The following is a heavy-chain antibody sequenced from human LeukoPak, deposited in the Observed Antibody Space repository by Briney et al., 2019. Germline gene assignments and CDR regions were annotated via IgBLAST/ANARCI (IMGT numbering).Heavy chain of an antibody. CDR2: FSSSSSYI. V-gene: IGHV3-21*01. Sequence: GGSLRLSCAASGFTFSSYSMNWVRQAPGKGLEWVSSFSSSSSYIYYADSVKGRFTISRDNAKNSLYLQMNSLRAEDTAVHYCARAVRGDTAMVNYWGQGTLVTVSS. CDR3: ARAVRGDTAMVNY. J-gene: IGHJ4*02. D-gene: IGHD5-18*01. CDR1: GFTFSSYS.